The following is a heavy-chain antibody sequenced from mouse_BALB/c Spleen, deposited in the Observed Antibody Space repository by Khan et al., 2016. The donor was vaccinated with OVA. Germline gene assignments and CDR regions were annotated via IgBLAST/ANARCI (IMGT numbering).Heavy chain of an antibody. J-gene: IGHJ4*01. D-gene: IGHD1-1*01. CDR3: ARPPYDSYTQDY. CDR2: INTYTGET. V-gene: IGHV9-3-1*01. Sequence: QIQLVQSGPELKKPGETVKITCKASGYTFISFGMNWVKQSPGKALQWMGWINTYTGETTYADDFKGRFAISLDTSANNAFLQINNLKNEDTATXCCARPPYDSYTQDYWGQGTSVTVSS. CDR1: GYTFISFG.